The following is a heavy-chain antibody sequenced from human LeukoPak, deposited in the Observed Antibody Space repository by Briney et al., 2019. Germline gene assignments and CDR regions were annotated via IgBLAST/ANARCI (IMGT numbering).Heavy chain of an antibody. D-gene: IGHD3-22*01. Sequence: SETLSLTCAVYGGSFSGYYWSWIRQPPGKGLEWIGEINHSGSTNYNPSLKSRVTISVDTSKNQFSLKLSSVTAADTAVYYCARYYYDGSLGSLSLYDYWGQGTLVTVSS. J-gene: IGHJ4*02. V-gene: IGHV4-34*01. CDR2: INHSGST. CDR3: ARYYYDGSLGSLSLYDY. CDR1: GGSFSGYY.